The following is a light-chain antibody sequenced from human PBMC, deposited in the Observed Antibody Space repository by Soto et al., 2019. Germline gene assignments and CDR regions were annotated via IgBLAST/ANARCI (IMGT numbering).Light chain of an antibody. CDR2: STD. J-gene: IGLJ2*01. CDR1: TGAVTSAYY. Sequence: QAVVTQEPSLTVSPGGTVTLTCASSTGAVTSAYYPNWFQQKPGQAPRALIYSTDSKHSWTPARFSGSLLGGKAALTLSGAQPEDEADYYCLLYYGAAVVFGGGTKLTVL. V-gene: IGLV7-43*01. CDR3: LLYYGAAVV.